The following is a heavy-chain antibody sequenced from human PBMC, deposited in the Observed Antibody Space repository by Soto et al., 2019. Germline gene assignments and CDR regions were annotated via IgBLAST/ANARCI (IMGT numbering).Heavy chain of an antibody. CDR2: IIPIFGTA. CDR3: ARETGTPLRYFDWLNY. V-gene: IGHV1-69*13. Sequence: GASVKVSCKASGGTFSSYAISWVRQAPGQGLEWMGGIIPIFGTANYAQKFQGRVTITADESTSTAYMELSSLRSEDTAVYYCARETGTPLRYFDWLNYWGQGTLVTVSS. CDR1: GGTFSSYA. D-gene: IGHD3-9*01. J-gene: IGHJ4*02.